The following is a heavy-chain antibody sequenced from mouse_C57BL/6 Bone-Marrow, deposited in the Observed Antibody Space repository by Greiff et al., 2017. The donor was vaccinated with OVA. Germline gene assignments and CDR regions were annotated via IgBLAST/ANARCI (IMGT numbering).Heavy chain of an antibody. CDR3: AKRSGTAARGYAMDY. V-gene: IGHV15-2*01. D-gene: IGHD1-2*01. Sequence: LQESGSEPRSSGSSVKLSCKDFDSEVFPIAYMSWVRQKPGHGFEWIGGILPSIGRTIYGEKFEDKATLTVDKSSSTAYMERRSLTSVDTAVYYCAKRSGTAARGYAMDYWGQGCSVT. J-gene: IGHJ4*01. CDR2: ILPSIGRT. CDR1: DSEVFPIAY.